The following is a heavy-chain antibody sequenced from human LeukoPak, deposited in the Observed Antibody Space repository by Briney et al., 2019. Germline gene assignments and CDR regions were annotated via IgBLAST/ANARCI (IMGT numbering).Heavy chain of an antibody. J-gene: IGHJ6*03. Sequence: GGALRVSCADSGVSFSSYSMNGGPRAPGKGLEWVSSIRSSSIYIFYADSVTRRCTISRVTATNSLYLHMNSLTAEDTSVDLLAKLRDSYYYMDVWGKGTTVPVS. CDR3: AKLRDSYYYMDV. CDR2: IRSSSIYI. CDR1: GVSFSSYS. D-gene: IGHD1-1*01. V-gene: IGHV3-21*01.